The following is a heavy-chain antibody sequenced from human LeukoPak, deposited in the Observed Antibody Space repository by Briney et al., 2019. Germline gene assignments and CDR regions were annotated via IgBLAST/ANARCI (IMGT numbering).Heavy chain of an antibody. J-gene: IGHJ6*02. Sequence: GGSLRLSCVASGFTFSSYAMHWVRQAPGKGLEWVAVISYDGSNKYYADSVKGRFTISRDNSKNTLYLQMNSLRAEDTAVYYCARDYYGSGSYYRHYYYYGMDVWGQGTTVTVSS. D-gene: IGHD3-10*01. V-gene: IGHV3-30-3*01. CDR2: ISYDGSNK. CDR3: ARDYYGSGSYYRHYYYYGMDV. CDR1: GFTFSSYA.